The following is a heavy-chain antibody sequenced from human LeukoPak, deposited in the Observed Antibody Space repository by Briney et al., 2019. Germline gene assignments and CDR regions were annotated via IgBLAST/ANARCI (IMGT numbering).Heavy chain of an antibody. J-gene: IGHJ4*02. Sequence: SETLSLTCTVSGDSISSGDYYWSWIRQPPGKDLEWIGYIYYSGNTYYNPSLQSRVTISVDTSKNQFSLNLSSVTAADTAVFYCARGHDYFDYWGLGTLVTVSS. CDR2: IYYSGNT. V-gene: IGHV4-30-4*08. CDR3: ARGHDYFDY. CDR1: GDSISSGDYY.